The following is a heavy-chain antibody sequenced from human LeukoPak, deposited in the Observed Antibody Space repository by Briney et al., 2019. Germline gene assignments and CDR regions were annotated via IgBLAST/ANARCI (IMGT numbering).Heavy chain of an antibody. D-gene: IGHD6-19*01. CDR1: GGSISSYY. CDR3: ASPKEYSSGWYYFDY. V-gene: IGHV4-4*07. Sequence: SETLSLTCTVSGGSISSYYWSWVRQPAGKGLEWIGRIYTSGSTNYNPSLKSRVTISVDTSKNQFSLKLSSVTAADTAVYYCASPKEYSSGWYYFDYWGQGTLVTVSS. J-gene: IGHJ4*02. CDR2: IYTSGST.